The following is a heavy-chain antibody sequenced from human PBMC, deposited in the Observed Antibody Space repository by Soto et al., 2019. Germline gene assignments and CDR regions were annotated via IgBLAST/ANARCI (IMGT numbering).Heavy chain of an antibody. CDR2: IYHSGST. CDR3: ARGHLYYSDSSGCYFDY. CDR1: GGSISSSNW. J-gene: IGHJ4*02. V-gene: IGHV4-4*02. Sequence: QVQLQESGPGLVKPSGTLSLTCAVSGGSISSSNWWSWVRQPPGKGLEWIGEIYHSGSTNYNPSLKSRVTISVDKSKNQFSLKLSSVTAADTAVYYCARGHLYYSDSSGCYFDYWGQGTLVTVSS. D-gene: IGHD3-22*01.